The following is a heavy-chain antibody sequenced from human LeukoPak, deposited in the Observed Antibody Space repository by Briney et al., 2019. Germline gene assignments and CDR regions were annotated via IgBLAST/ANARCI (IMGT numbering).Heavy chain of an antibody. CDR1: GFTFNRFA. J-gene: IGHJ3*01. V-gene: IGHV3-30*04. CDR3: AKVRRMEWMTPLSDDFDV. Sequence: TGGSLRLSCAASGFTFNRFAMHWVRQVPGRGLEWVAVISSDSSNKNYVESVRGRFTISRENFVNTLYLEMNTLTTDDAGVYYCAKVRRMEWMTPLSDDFDVWGQGTMVTVSS. D-gene: IGHD3-3*01. CDR2: ISSDSSNK.